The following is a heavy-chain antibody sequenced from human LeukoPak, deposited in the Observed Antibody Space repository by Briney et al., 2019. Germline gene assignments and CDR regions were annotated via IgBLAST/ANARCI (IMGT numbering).Heavy chain of an antibody. CDR1: GFTFDDYA. V-gene: IGHV3-9*01. Sequence: SLRLSCAASGFTFDDYAMHWVREAPGKGLEWVSGITWNTGIIGNADSVKGRFTISRDNAKNSLHLQMNSLRAEDTALYYCAKEIYRSGWHDAFDIWGQGTMVTVSS. J-gene: IGHJ3*02. CDR3: AKEIYRSGWHDAFDI. D-gene: IGHD6-19*01. CDR2: ITWNTGII.